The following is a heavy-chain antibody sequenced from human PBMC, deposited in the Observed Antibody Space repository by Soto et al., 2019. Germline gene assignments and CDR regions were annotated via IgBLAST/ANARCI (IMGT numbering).Heavy chain of an antibody. CDR1: GGSTSSGGYY. J-gene: IGHJ4*02. V-gene: IGHV4-31*03. Sequence: PSETLSLTCTVSGGSTSSGGYYWSWIRQHPGKGLEWIGYIYYSGSTYYNPSLKSRVTISVDTSKNQFSLKLSSVTAADTAVYYCARDLGMVRGVPTYYFDYWGQGTLVTVSS. D-gene: IGHD3-10*01. CDR3: ARDLGMVRGVPTYYFDY. CDR2: IYYSGST.